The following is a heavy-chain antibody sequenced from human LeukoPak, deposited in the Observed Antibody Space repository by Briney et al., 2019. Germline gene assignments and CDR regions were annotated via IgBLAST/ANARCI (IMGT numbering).Heavy chain of an antibody. CDR1: GFTFSSYA. CDR2: ISGSGGST. J-gene: IGHJ4*02. V-gene: IGHV3-23*01. D-gene: IGHD3-10*01. Sequence: PGGSLRLSCAASGFTFSSYAVSWVRQAPGKGLEWVSAISGSGGSTYYADSVKGRFTISRDNSENTLYLQMNSLRAEDTAVYYCFRTMVRVVPDYWGQGNLVTVSS. CDR3: FRTMVRVVPDY.